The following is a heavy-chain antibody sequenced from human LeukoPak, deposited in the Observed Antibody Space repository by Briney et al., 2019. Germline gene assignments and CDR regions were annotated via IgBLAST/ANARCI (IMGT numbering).Heavy chain of an antibody. D-gene: IGHD3-22*01. CDR1: GFTFSDYY. J-gene: IGHJ6*03. CDR3: ARDYQGGRGSGYYSTKEAYYYYMDV. CDR2: ISSSGSTI. V-gene: IGHV3-11*04. Sequence: KPGGSLRLSCAASGFTFSDYYMSWIRQAPGKGLEWVSYISSSGSTIYYADSVKGRFTISRDNAKNSLYLQMNSLRAEDTAVYYCARDYQGGRGSGYYSTKEAYYYYMDVWGKGTTVTISS.